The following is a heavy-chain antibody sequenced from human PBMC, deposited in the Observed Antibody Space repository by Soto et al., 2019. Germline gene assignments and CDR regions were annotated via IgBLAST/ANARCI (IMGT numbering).Heavy chain of an antibody. CDR2: ISAYNGNT. Sequence: VPVKVSWEACRYAFASYDISWVHQDPGQGLEWKRWISAYNGNTNYAQKLQGRVTMTTDTSTSTAYMELRSLRSDDTAVYYCARDYCCVGSCYPTSPEYSGSLFDYWGQGTLVTVSS. CDR3: ARDYCCVGSCYPTSPEYSGSLFDY. J-gene: IGHJ4*02. CDR1: RYAFASYD. V-gene: IGHV1-18*01. D-gene: IGHD2-15*01.